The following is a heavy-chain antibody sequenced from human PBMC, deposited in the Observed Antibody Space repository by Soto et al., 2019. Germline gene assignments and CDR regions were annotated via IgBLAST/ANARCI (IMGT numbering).Heavy chain of an antibody. CDR3: ARDPSGTTSFDY. CDR1: GGSISSGGYY. D-gene: IGHD1-7*01. V-gene: IGHV4-31*03. CDR2: IYYSGST. J-gene: IGHJ4*02. Sequence: SETLSLTCTVSGGSISSGGYYWSWIRQHPGKGLEWIGYIYYSGSTYYNPSLKSRVTISVDTSKNQFSLKLSSVTAADTAVYYCARDPSGTTSFDYWGQGTLVT.